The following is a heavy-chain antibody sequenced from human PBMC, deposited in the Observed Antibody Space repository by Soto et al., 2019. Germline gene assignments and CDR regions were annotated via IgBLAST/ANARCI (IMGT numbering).Heavy chain of an antibody. D-gene: IGHD1-26*01. CDR2: ISFDGSER. CDR3: ENGKDGVRYYYGFDV. Sequence: QVHLVESGGGVVQPGTSLRLSCVVSGLTFRDSGMHWVRQAPGKGLEWVAVISFDGSERHYRDSVKGRFSISRDNSRNTLYLQMNILRGVDSAVYYCENGKDGVRYYYGFDVWGQGSTVTVSS. CDR1: GLTFRDSG. J-gene: IGHJ6*02. V-gene: IGHV3-30*18.